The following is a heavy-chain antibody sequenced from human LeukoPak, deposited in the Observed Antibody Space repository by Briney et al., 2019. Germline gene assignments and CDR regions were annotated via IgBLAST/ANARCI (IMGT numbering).Heavy chain of an antibody. V-gene: IGHV3-48*03. J-gene: IGHJ3*02. Sequence: GGSLRLPCAASGFTISSYDMNWVRQAPGKGLEWVSYINSSGSTIYYADSVKGRFTISRDNAKNSLYLQMNSLRAEDTAVYYCARVKAALDAFDIWGQGTMVTVSS. CDR1: GFTISSYD. CDR3: ARVKAALDAFDI. CDR2: INSSGSTI. D-gene: IGHD6-13*01.